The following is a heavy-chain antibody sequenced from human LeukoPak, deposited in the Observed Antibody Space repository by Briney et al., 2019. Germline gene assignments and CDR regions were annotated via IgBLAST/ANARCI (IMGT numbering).Heavy chain of an antibody. CDR2: IRGDGGDK. CDR1: GIIFSSYA. J-gene: IGHJ4*02. V-gene: IGHV3-23*01. Sequence: GGSLGLSCAAPGIIFSSYAMSWVRQAPGKGLEWVSGIRGDGGDKYCADSVKGRFTISRDNSKTTLQMNSLRAEDTALYYCAKSINFRDSGTFVGFDYWGQGTLVTVSS. D-gene: IGHD3-10*01. CDR3: AKSINFRDSGTFVGFDY.